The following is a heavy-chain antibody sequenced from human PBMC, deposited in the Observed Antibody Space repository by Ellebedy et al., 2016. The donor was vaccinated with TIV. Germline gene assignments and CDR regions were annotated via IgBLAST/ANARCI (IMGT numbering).Heavy chain of an antibody. D-gene: IGHD5-24*01. J-gene: IGHJ4*02. CDR2: IIPILGIA. CDR3: ARDMEMATTPNFDY. CDR1: GGTFSSYA. V-gene: IGHV1-69*04. Sequence: AASVKVSCKASGGTFSSYAISWVRQAPGQGLEWMGRIIPILGIANYAQKFQGRVTITADKSTSTAYMELSSLRSEDTAVYYCARDMEMATTPNFDYWGQGTLVTVSS.